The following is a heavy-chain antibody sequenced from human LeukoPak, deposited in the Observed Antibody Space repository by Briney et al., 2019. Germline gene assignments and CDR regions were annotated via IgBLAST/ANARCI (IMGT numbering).Heavy chain of an antibody. CDR1: GFTFSSYV. J-gene: IGHJ4*02. D-gene: IGHD4-23*01. CDR2: ISGSGGST. Sequence: AGGSLRLSCAASGFTFSSYVMSWVRQAPGKGLEWVSAISGSGGSTYYADSVKGRLTISRDNSKNTLYLQMNSLRAEDTAVYYCAKLGYGGNSWFDYWGQGTLVTVSS. CDR3: AKLGYGGNSWFDY. V-gene: IGHV3-23*01.